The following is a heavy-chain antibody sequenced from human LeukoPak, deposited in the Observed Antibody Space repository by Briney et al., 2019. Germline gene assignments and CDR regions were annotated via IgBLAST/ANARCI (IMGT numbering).Heavy chain of an antibody. CDR3: VKDVGGSYAFDY. CDR1: GFTFSSYA. D-gene: IGHD1-26*01. J-gene: IGHJ4*02. Sequence: GGSLRLSCSASGFTFSSYAMHWVRQAPGKGLEYVSGINDNGGRTHYGDSVKGRFSISRDNSKNTLHLQMSTLRAEDTALYYCVKDVGGSYAFDYWGQGILVTVAS. CDR2: INDNGGRT. V-gene: IGHV3-64D*09.